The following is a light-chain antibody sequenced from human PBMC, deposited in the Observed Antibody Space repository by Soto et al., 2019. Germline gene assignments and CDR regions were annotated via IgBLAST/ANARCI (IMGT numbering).Light chain of an antibody. CDR3: QLYNTYSLT. J-gene: IGKJ1*01. V-gene: IGKV1-5*01. CDR1: QSISTW. Sequence: DIQMTQSPSTLSASVGDRVTITCRAGQSISTWLAWYQQKPGKAPKLLIYDASSLESGVPSRFSGSGSGTVFTLTISSLQPDDFATYYCQLYNTYSLTFGQGTKVEIK. CDR2: DAS.